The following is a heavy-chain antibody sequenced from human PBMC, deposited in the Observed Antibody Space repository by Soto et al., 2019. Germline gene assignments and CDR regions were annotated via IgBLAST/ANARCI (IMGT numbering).Heavy chain of an antibody. CDR2: IIPIFGTA. V-gene: IGHV1-69*13. CDR1: GGTFSSYA. Sequence: GGSVKVSCKASGGTFSSYAISWVRQAPGQGLEWMGGIIPIFGTANYAQKFQGRVTITADESTSTAYMELSSLRSEDTAVYYCARDSIFCDILTGRAPCYYYYYGMDVWGQGTTVTVSS. J-gene: IGHJ6*02. D-gene: IGHD3-9*01. CDR3: ARDSIFCDILTGRAPCYYYYYGMDV.